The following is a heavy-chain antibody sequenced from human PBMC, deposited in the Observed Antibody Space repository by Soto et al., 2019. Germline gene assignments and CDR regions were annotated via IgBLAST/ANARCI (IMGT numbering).Heavy chain of an antibody. CDR2: IYYSGST. CDR1: GGSISSSSYY. CDR3: ARQVVAYCSGGSCYSPTRHWFDP. J-gene: IGHJ5*02. V-gene: IGHV4-39*01. D-gene: IGHD2-15*01. Sequence: LSLACTVSGGSISSSSYYWGWIRQPPGKGLEWIGSIYYSGSTYYNPSLKSRVTISVDTSKNQFSLKLSSVTAADTAVYYCARQVVAYCSGGSCYSPTRHWFDPWGQGTLVTVSS.